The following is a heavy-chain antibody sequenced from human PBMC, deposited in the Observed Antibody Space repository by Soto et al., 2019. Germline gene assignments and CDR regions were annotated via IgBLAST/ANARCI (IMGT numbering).Heavy chain of an antibody. D-gene: IGHD6-13*01. CDR1: GFTFSSYS. Sequence: GGSLRLSCAASGFTFSSYSMNWVRQAPGKGLEWVSYISSSSSTIYYADSVKGRFTISRDNAKNSLYLQMNSLRAEDTAVYYCARESESSSWYDAFDIWGQGTMVTVSS. J-gene: IGHJ3*02. CDR2: ISSSSSTI. V-gene: IGHV3-48*01. CDR3: ARESESSSWYDAFDI.